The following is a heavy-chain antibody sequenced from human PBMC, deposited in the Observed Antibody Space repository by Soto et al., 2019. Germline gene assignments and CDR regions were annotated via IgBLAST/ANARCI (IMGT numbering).Heavy chain of an antibody. D-gene: IGHD6-19*01. CDR3: ARDNRDSSGWYSPYGMDV. Sequence: QVQLQESGPGLVKPSETLSLTCTVSGGSVSSGSYYWSWIRQPPGKGLEWIGYIYYSGSTNYNPPRKRRVTISVDTSKNQFSLKLSSVTAADTAVYYCARDNRDSSGWYSPYGMDVWGQGTTVTVSS. V-gene: IGHV4-61*01. J-gene: IGHJ6*02. CDR1: GGSVSSGSYY. CDR2: IYYSGST.